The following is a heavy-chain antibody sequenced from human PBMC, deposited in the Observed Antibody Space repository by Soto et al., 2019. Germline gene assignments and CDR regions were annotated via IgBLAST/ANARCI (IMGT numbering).Heavy chain of an antibody. V-gene: IGHV3-33*01. Sequence: QVQLVESGGGVVQPGRSLRLSCAASGFTFSSYGMHWVRQAPGKGLEWVAVIWYDGSNKYYADSVKGRFTISRDNSKNTLYLQMNSLRAEDTAVYYCARDLSRYYDSSGPGDYWGQGTLVTVSS. D-gene: IGHD3-22*01. CDR2: IWYDGSNK. J-gene: IGHJ4*02. CDR1: GFTFSSYG. CDR3: ARDLSRYYDSSGPGDY.